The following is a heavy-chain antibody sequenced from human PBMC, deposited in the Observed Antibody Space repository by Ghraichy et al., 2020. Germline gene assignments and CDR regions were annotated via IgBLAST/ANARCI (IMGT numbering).Heavy chain of an antibody. CDR3: ARTAGIGVDY. D-gene: IGHD1-26*01. CDR2: TYYRSKWYY. V-gene: IGHV6-1*01. Sequence: SETLSLTCAISGDSVSSSSSAWNWTRQSPSRGLEWLGRTYYRSKWYYHYAVSVKSRVTINPDTSKNQFSLQLNSVTPEDTAMYYCARTAGIGVDYWGQGTLVTVSS. CDR1: GDSVSSSSSA. J-gene: IGHJ4*02.